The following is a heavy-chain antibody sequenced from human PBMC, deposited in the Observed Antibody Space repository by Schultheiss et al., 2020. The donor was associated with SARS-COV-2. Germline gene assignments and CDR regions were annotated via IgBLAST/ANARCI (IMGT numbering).Heavy chain of an antibody. J-gene: IGHJ4*02. CDR1: GGTFSSYA. Sequence: SVKVSCKASGGTFSSYAISWVRQAPGQGLEWMGGIIPILGTANYAQKFQGRVTITADESTSTAYMELSSLRSEDTAVYYCASGARDTAMVLFDYWGQGTLVTVSS. V-gene: IGHV1-69*13. D-gene: IGHD5-18*01. CDR3: ASGARDTAMVLFDY. CDR2: IIPILGTA.